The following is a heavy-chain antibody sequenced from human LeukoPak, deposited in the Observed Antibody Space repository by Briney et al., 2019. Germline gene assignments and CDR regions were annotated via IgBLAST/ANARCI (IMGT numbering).Heavy chain of an antibody. CDR3: ARDPLGKYGDYPAEYFQC. J-gene: IGHJ1*01. V-gene: IGHV4-38-2*02. D-gene: IGHD4-17*01. CDR1: GYCISSGYY. Sequence: PSDTLSLSCAVSGYCISSGYYWGWIRQPPGKGLEYIGSIYHSGSTYYNPSLKSRVTISVDTSKNQFSLKLSSVTAADTAVYYCARDPLGKYGDYPAEYFQCWGQGTLVTVSS. CDR2: IYHSGST.